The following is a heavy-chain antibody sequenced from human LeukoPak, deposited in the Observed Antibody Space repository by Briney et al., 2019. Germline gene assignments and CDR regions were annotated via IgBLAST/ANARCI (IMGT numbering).Heavy chain of an antibody. CDR1: GYTFTSYA. CDR3: ARDRYGDGFAHLDY. V-gene: IGHV1-2*02. Sequence: VASVKVSGKASGYTFTSYAIHWVRQAPGQGLEWMGWITPSGGTNYPQKFQGRVAITWDTSITTAYMDLSRLTSDDTAVYYCARDRYGDGFAHLDYWGQGALVTVSS. J-gene: IGHJ4*02. D-gene: IGHD5-24*01. CDR2: ITPSGGT.